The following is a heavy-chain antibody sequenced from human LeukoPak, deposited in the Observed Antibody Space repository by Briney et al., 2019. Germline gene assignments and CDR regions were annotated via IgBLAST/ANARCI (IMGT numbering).Heavy chain of an antibody. CDR1: GYTFTGYY. J-gene: IGHJ6*03. D-gene: IGHD3-10*01. CDR2: INASGGST. CDR3: ASLRVGGWYMDV. V-gene: IGHV1-46*01. Sequence: ASVKVSCKASGYTFTGYYIYWVRQAPGQGLEWMGIINASGGSTNYAQKFQGRVTMTRDTSTSTAYMELRSLRSDDTAVYYCASLRVGGWYMDVWGKGTTVTVSS.